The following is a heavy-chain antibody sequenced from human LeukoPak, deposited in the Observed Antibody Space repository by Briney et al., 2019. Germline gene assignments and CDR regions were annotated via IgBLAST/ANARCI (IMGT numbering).Heavy chain of an antibody. Sequence: SETLSLTCTVSGGSISSYYWSWIRQPAGKGLEWIGRIYTSGSTNCNPSLKSRVTMSVDTSKNQFSLKLSSVTAADTAVYYCATANDRTYYYDSSGYNDAFDIWGQGTMVTVSS. D-gene: IGHD3-22*01. CDR3: ATANDRTYYYDSSGYNDAFDI. CDR2: IYTSGST. J-gene: IGHJ3*02. V-gene: IGHV4-4*07. CDR1: GGSISSYY.